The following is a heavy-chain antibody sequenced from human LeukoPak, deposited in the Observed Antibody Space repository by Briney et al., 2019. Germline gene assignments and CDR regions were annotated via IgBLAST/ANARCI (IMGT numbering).Heavy chain of an antibody. CDR1: GFPFSSYA. D-gene: IGHD6-19*01. J-gene: IGHJ4*02. CDR2: IGSGGQST. V-gene: IGHV3-64*01. CDR3: AALGYVSGWPDY. Sequence: GGSLRLSCAASGFPFSSYAMHWVRQAPGKGPERVSAIGSGGQSTHYSNSVKGRFTVSRDNSKNTLYLQMGSLTTEDTAVYYCAALGYVSGWPDYWGQGTLVTVSS.